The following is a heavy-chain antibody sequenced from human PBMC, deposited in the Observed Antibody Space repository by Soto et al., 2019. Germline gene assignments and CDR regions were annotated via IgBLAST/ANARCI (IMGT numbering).Heavy chain of an antibody. CDR3: ARTNDYGDFDS. D-gene: IGHD4-17*01. J-gene: IGHJ5*01. V-gene: IGHV1-18*04. Sequence: QVRLVQSGAEVKKPGASVKVSCKASGYTFTTFGINWVRQAPGQGLEWMGWISAYSGKTKEAQKFQGRGTMTTDTPTSTVYIDLRSLRSDDTAVYYCARTNDYGDFDSWGQGTLVTVAA. CDR1: GYTFTTFG. CDR2: ISAYSGKT.